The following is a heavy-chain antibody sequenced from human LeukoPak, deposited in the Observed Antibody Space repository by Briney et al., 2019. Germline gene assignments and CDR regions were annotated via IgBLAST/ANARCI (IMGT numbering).Heavy chain of an antibody. CDR3: ARQTTGSGSGWHFDY. J-gene: IGHJ4*02. V-gene: IGHV4-39*01. D-gene: IGHD6-19*01. CDR1: VGSLSITNYY. Sequence: SETLSLTGTVSVGSLSITNYYWGWIRQPPGKGLEWIGSIYYTGSTYYCPSLKSRVTISIDTSKNQFSLKLNSVTAADTALFYCARQTTGSGSGWHFDYWGQGALVTVSS. CDR2: IYYTGST.